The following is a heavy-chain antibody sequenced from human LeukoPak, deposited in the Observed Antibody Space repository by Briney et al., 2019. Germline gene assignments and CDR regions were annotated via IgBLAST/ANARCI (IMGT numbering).Heavy chain of an antibody. V-gene: IGHV1-8*01. CDR2: MNPNSGNT. CDR3: ARGLYSSSWYPPYYYYYMDV. Sequence: ASVKVSCKASGYTFTSYDINWVRQATGQGLEWMGWMNPNSGNTGYAQKFQGRVTMTRNTSISTAYMELSSLRSEDTAVYYCARGLYSSSWYPPYYYYYMDVWGKGTTVTISS. J-gene: IGHJ6*03. D-gene: IGHD6-13*01. CDR1: GYTFTSYD.